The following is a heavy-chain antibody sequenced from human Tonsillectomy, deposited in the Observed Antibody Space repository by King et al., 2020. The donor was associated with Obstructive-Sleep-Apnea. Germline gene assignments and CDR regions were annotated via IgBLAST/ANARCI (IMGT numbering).Heavy chain of an antibody. D-gene: IGHD3-22*01. CDR3: TRDRGYYYDSSGYYQDY. V-gene: IGHV3-49*03. Sequence: VQLVESGGGLVQPGRSLRLSCTAAGFTFGDYSMSWFRQAPGKGLEWVGCIRRKAYGGTKEYAASVKGRFTISRDDSKSIAYLQMNSLKTEDTAVYYCTRDRGYYYDSSGYYQDYWGQGTLVTVSS. CDR1: GFTFGDYS. J-gene: IGHJ4*02. CDR2: IRRKAYGGTK.